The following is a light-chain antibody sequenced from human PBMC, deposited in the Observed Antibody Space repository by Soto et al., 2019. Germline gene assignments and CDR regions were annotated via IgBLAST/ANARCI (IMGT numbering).Light chain of an antibody. CDR3: QQYNSYPGT. CDR2: DAS. J-gene: IGKJ1*01. Sequence: EIQMTQSPSTLSASLGERVTITCRASQSIISRLAWYQQKPGQAPKLLIYDASSLESGVPSRFSGSGSGTEFTLTISSLQPDDFATYYCQQYNSYPGTFGQGTKVDIK. CDR1: QSIISR. V-gene: IGKV1-5*01.